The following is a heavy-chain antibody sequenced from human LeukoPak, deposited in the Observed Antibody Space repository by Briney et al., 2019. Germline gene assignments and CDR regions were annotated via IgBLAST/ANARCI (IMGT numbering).Heavy chain of an antibody. CDR2: ISAYNGNT. V-gene: IGHV1-18*01. CDR3: ARDRSDYDSSGYRNYYYYYGMDV. J-gene: IGHJ6*02. CDR1: GYTFTSYG. Sequence: ASVKVSCKASGYTFTSYGISWVRQAPGQGLEWMGWISAYNGNTNYAQKLQGRVTMTTDTSTSTAYMELRSLRSGDTAVYYCARDRSDYDSSGYRNYYYYYGMDVWGQGTTVTVSS. D-gene: IGHD3-22*01.